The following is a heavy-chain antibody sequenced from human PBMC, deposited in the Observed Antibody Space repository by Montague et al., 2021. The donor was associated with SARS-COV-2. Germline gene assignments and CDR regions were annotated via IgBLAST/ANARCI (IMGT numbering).Heavy chain of an antibody. CDR3: TTGYTNGRLDY. V-gene: IGHV3-15*01. CDR2: IKTNTDGGTT. Sequence: SLRLSCAASGFTFSHAWMSWVRQAPGKGLEWVGRIKTNTDGGTTDYAAPVKGRFTISRDDSENTLFLQMNSLKTEDTALYYCTTGYTNGRLDYWGQGTLVTVSS. D-gene: IGHD6-19*01. CDR1: GFTFSHAW. J-gene: IGHJ4*02.